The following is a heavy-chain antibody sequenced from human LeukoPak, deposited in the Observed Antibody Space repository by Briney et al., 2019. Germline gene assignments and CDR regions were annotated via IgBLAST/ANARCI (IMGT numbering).Heavy chain of an antibody. Sequence: GGSLRLSCAASGFTFSSYGMHWVRQAPGKGLEWVAFIRNDGSDKYYADSVKGRFTISRDYSKNTLYLQMNSLRAEDTAVYYCAKDKYNFWSGSNYYYMDVWGKGTTVTVSS. D-gene: IGHD3-3*01. CDR2: IRNDGSDK. CDR3: AKDKYNFWSGSNYYYMDV. V-gene: IGHV3-30*02. J-gene: IGHJ6*03. CDR1: GFTFSSYG.